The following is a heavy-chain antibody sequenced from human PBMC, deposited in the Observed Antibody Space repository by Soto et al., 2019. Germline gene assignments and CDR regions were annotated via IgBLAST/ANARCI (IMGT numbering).Heavy chain of an antibody. V-gene: IGHV3-33*01. CDR2: IWYDGSNK. D-gene: IGHD2-15*01. CDR3: ARVDGSGRFCYATGPYDYCYGMDV. CDR1: GFILSSYG. Sequence: PGGSLRLSCAASGFILSSYGMHWVRQAPGKGEEWVADIWYDGSNKYYADSVKGRFTISRDNSKNTLYLHMNSLSAEGWAVDCCARVDGSGRFCYATGPYDYCYGMDVWGRGTTVTVPS. J-gene: IGHJ6*02.